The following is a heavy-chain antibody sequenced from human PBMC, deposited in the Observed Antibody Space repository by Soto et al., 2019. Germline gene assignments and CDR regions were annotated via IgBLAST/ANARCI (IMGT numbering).Heavy chain of an antibody. CDR3: ARSTGWLTHSPAFDP. CDR2: VYYNGNT. J-gene: IGHJ5*02. D-gene: IGHD6-19*01. CDR1: SGSVNSDSHY. Sequence: SETLSLTCTVSSGSVNSDSHYWNWIRQPPGKGLEWIGYVYYNGNTNYNPSLKSRLTISVDTSRNQFPLSLRSVTAADTAVYYCARSTGWLTHSPAFDPWGQGTLVTVSS. V-gene: IGHV4-61*01.